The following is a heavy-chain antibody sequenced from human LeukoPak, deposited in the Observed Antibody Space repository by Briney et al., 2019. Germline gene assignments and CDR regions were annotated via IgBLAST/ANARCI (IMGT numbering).Heavy chain of an antibody. CDR1: GDSISTSGYY. J-gene: IGHJ4*02. V-gene: IGHV4-39*01. Sequence: SETLSHTCAVSGDSISTSGYYWAWIRQPPGKGLEWIGSISHSGGTYYNPSLMSRLTISVDTSKNQFSLNLSSVTATDTAMYYCASHRGRNFVNCFDYWGQGTLVTVSS. CDR3: ASHRGRNFVNCFDY. CDR2: ISHSGGT. D-gene: IGHD1-1*01.